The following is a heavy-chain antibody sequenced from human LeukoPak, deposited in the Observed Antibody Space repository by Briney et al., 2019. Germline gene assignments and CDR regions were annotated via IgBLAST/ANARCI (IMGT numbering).Heavy chain of an antibody. J-gene: IGHJ4*02. CDR1: GYTFVSYG. Sequence: ASVKVSCKASGYTFVSYGIGWVRQAPGQGLEWMGMISAYNANTNYAQKFQGRLIMTTDTSTSTAYMELRSLRSDDTALYYCARAQGQNSGYYIYWGQGTLVTVSS. V-gene: IGHV1-18*01. CDR3: ARAQGQNSGYYIY. D-gene: IGHD3-22*01. CDR2: ISAYNANT.